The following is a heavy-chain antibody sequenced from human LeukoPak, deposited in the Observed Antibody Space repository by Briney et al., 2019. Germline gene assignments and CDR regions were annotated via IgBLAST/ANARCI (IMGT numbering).Heavy chain of an antibody. V-gene: IGHV3-20*04. J-gene: IGHJ4*02. CDR1: GFTFDDYG. CDR2: INWNGGST. D-gene: IGHD6-19*01. CDR3: ARDVSSGWYSDY. Sequence: GGSLRLSCAASGFTFDDYGMSWVRQAPGKGLEWVSGINWNGGSTGYADSVKGRFTISRDNAKNSLYLQMNNLRAEDTALYYCARDVSSGWYSDYWGQGTLVTVSS.